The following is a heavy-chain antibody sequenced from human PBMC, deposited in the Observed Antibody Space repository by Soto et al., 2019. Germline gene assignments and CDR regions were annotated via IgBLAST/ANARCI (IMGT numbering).Heavy chain of an antibody. D-gene: IGHD3-3*01. V-gene: IGHV3-7*03. CDR2: IKQNGAEK. Sequence: GGSLRLSCAASGFIFSRSWMTWVRQAPGKGLEWVANIKQNGAEKYYAASVKGRFTISRDNAKDSLSLQMNSLRGEDTAFYYCARDVGPVTIFGEALSGYFDFWGQGTLVTVSS. CDR3: ARDVGPVTIFGEALSGYFDF. J-gene: IGHJ4*02. CDR1: GFIFSRSW.